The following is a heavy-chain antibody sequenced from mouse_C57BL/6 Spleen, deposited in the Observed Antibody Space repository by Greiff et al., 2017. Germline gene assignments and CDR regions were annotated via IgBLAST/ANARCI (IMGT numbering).Heavy chain of an antibody. Sequence: EVQVVESGPGLVKPSQSLSLTCSVTGYSITSGYYWNWIRQFPGNKLEWMGYISYDGSNNYNPSLKNRIAITRDTSKNQFFLKLNSVTTEDTATYYWARGYYGSSFYFDYWGQGTTLTVSS. CDR3: ARGYYGSSFYFDY. CDR1: GYSITSGYY. CDR2: ISYDGSN. J-gene: IGHJ2*01. D-gene: IGHD1-1*01. V-gene: IGHV3-6*01.